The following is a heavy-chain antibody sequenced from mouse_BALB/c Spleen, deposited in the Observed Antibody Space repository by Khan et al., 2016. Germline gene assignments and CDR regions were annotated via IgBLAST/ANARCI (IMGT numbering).Heavy chain of an antibody. CDR3: TREGYYPC. V-gene: IGHV14-3*02. D-gene: IGHD2-3*01. Sequence: VRLQQSGAELVKPGASVKLSCTASGFNIKDTYMHWVKQRPEQGLEWIGRIDPANVNTTYDPQFQGKATITADTSSNTAYLQLSSLASEDTAVYYGTREGYYPCWGQGTTLTVAS. CDR1: GFNIKDTY. J-gene: IGHJ2*01. CDR2: IDPANVNT.